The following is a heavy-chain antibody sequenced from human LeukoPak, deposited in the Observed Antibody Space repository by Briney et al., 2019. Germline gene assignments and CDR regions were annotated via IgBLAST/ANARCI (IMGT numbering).Heavy chain of an antibody. CDR2: LYSGGNT. Sequence: GGSLRLSCAASGFTVSSNSMSWVRRAPGKGLEWVSVLYSGGNTYYADSVKGRFTISRDNSKNTLYLQMNSLRTEDTAVYYCARDRSDGFDHWGQGTLVTVSS. V-gene: IGHV3-53*01. CDR1: GFTVSSNS. J-gene: IGHJ4*02. CDR3: ARDRSDGFDH.